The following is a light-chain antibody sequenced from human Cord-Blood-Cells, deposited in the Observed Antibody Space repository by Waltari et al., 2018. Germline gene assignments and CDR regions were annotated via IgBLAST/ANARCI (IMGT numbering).Light chain of an antibody. J-gene: IGLJ3*02. CDR2: DVS. CDR1: RSDAHGYHY. Sequence: QSDLTPPRSVSVSPRQSVTRSCPGTRSDAHGYHYVSWSPQHPGKAPTLMISDVSKRPSGVPERVSGSKSGNTASLTISGLQAEDEADYYCCSYAGSYTLVFGGGTKLTVL. V-gene: IGLV2-11*01. CDR3: CSYAGSYTLV.